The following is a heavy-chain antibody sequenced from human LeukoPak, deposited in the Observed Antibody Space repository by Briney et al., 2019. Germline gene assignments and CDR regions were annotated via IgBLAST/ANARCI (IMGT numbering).Heavy chain of an antibody. CDR2: ISTSSGST. D-gene: IGHD6-19*01. Sequence: GGSLRLSCAASGFTFSTYAMNWVRQAPGKGLEWVSAISTSSGSTYYADSVKGRFTISRDDSKNTLYLQVNSLRAEDTAIYYCAKDSSGWFHYFDYWGQGTLVTVSS. CDR1: GFTFSTYA. CDR3: AKDSSGWFHYFDY. J-gene: IGHJ4*02. V-gene: IGHV3-23*01.